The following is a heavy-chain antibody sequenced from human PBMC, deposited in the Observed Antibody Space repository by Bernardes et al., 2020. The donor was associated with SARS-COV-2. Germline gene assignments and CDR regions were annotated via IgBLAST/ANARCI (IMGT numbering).Heavy chain of an antibody. CDR2: IKSKIDAGTT. D-gene: IGHD3-3*02. J-gene: IGHJ4*02. V-gene: IGHV3-15*05. Sequence: GGSLRLSCAASGFSFTDAWTSWVRQAPGKGLEWVARIKSKIDAGTTNYAAPVKGRFTVSRDDSKSVLYLQMNSLETEDTAVYYCTASFSRGYWGQGTLVTVSS. CDR1: GFSFTDAW. CDR3: TASFSRGY.